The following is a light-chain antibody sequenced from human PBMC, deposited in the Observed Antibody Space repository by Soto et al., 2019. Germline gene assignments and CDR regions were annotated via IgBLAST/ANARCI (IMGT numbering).Light chain of an antibody. V-gene: IGLV2-14*01. CDR3: SSYTTNKTLL. CDR2: EVS. Sequence: QSVLTQPASVSGSPGQSITISCTGTSSDVGSSNFVSWYQQRPGKAPKLIFYEVSNRPPGLSDRFSGSKSGTTASLTISGLQAEDEADYFCSSYTTNKTLLFGGGTKLTVL. CDR1: SSDVGSSNF. J-gene: IGLJ2*01.